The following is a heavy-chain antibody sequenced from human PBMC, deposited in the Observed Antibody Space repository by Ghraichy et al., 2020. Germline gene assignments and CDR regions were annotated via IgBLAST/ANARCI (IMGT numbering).Heavy chain of an antibody. CDR1: GFTFSSYW. CDR2: IKQDGSEK. V-gene: IGHV3-7*01. J-gene: IGHJ6*02. Sequence: GGSLRLSCAASGFTFSSYWMSWVRQAPGKGLEWVANIKQDGSEKYYVDSVKGRFTISRDNAKNSLYLQMNSLRAEDTAVYYCAREGAGDYYYGMDVWGQGTTVTVSS. CDR3: AREGAGDYYYGMDV. D-gene: IGHD6-19*01.